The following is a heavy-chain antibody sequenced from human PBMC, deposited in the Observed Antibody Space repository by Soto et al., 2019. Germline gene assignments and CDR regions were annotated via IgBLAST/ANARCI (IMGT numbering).Heavy chain of an antibody. J-gene: IGHJ4*02. CDR3: ARDGSGSYPFDY. Sequence: SETLSLTCTVSGGSVSSGSYYWSWIRQPPGKGLEWIGYIYYSGSTNYNPPLKSRVTISVDTSKNQFSLKLSSVTAADTAVYYCARDGSGSYPFDYWGQGTLVTVSS. V-gene: IGHV4-61*01. CDR1: GGSVSSGSYY. CDR2: IYYSGST. D-gene: IGHD3-10*01.